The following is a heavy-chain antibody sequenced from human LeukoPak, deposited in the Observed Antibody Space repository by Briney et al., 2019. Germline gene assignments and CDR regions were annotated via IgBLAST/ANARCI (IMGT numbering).Heavy chain of an antibody. J-gene: IGHJ4*02. Sequence: PSETLSLTCAVYGGSFSGYYWSWIRQPPGKGLEWIGEINHSGSTNYNPSLKSRVIISVDTSKNQFSLKLSSVTAADTAVYYCARLFPVVRGVSDYWGQGTLVTVSS. CDR1: GGSFSGYY. V-gene: IGHV4-34*01. CDR2: INHSGST. D-gene: IGHD3-10*01. CDR3: ARLFPVVRGVSDY.